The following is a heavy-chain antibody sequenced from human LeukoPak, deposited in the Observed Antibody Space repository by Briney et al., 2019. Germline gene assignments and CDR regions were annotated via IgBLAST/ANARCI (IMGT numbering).Heavy chain of an antibody. D-gene: IGHD6-13*01. CDR3: ARHLGQGSSWHTISNWFDP. CDR2: IYPGDSDT. V-gene: IGHV5-51*01. CDR1: GYSFTSYW. J-gene: IGHJ5*02. Sequence: GESLKISCKGSGYSFTSYWIGWVRQMPGKGLEWMGIIYPGDSDTRYSPSFQGQVTISADKSISTAYLQWSSLKASDTAMYYCARHLGQGSSWHTISNWFDPWGQGTLVTVSS.